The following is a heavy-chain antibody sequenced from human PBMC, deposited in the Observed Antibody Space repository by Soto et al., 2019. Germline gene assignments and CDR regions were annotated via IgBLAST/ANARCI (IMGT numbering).Heavy chain of an antibody. D-gene: IGHD2-15*01. CDR3: AKDRISYCSGGSCYSDFDY. CDR2: ISWNSGSI. J-gene: IGHJ4*02. Sequence: GGSLRLSCAASGFTLDDYAMHWVRQAPGKGLEWVSGISWNSGSIGYADSVKGRFTISRDNAKNSLYLQMNSLRAEDTALYYCAKDRISYCSGGSCYSDFDYWGQGTLVTVSS. CDR1: GFTLDDYA. V-gene: IGHV3-9*01.